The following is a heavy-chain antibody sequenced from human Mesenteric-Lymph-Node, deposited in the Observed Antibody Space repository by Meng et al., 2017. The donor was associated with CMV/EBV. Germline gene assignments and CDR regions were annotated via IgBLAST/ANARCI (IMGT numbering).Heavy chain of an antibody. CDR1: GFTFFDFA. Sequence: GGSLRLSCAASGFTFFDFAMNWVRQAPGKGLEWVSVINLGGGATYYADSVKGRFSISRDNSKNTLYLQMNSLRAEDTAVYYCAKRAYDFWSGYYIYWGQGTLVTVSS. CDR3: AKRAYDFWSGYYIY. J-gene: IGHJ4*02. V-gene: IGHV3-23*01. CDR2: INLGGGAT. D-gene: IGHD3-3*01.